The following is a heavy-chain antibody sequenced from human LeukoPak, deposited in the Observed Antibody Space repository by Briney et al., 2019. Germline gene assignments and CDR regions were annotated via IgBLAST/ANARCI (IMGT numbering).Heavy chain of an antibody. J-gene: IGHJ6*03. CDR1: GFTFSSYA. CDR2: ISGSGGST. Sequence: PGGSLRLSCAASGFTFSSYAMSWVRQAPGKGLEWVSAISGSGGSTYYADSVKGRFTISRDNSKNTLYLQMNSLRAEDTAVYYCAKGPAMAFYYYYYYMDVWGKGTTVTVFS. D-gene: IGHD5-18*01. CDR3: AKGPAMAFYYYYYYMDV. V-gene: IGHV3-23*01.